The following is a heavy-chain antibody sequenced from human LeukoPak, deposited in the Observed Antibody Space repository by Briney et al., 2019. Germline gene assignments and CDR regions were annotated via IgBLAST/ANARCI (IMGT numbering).Heavy chain of an antibody. V-gene: IGHV3-7*01. CDR2: INQDGSDT. CDR3: ERDGKGDSRRHYGYWFDY. CDR1: GFTFSSYW. D-gene: IGHD1-26*01. J-gene: IGHJ5*01. Sequence: GGSLRLSCAASGFTFSSYWMSWVRQAPGKGLEWVSNINQDGSDTYYADSVKGRFTISRDNAKNTLYLQMNRLRAEDTSVYYCERDGKGDSRRHYGYWFDYWGQGTLVTVSS.